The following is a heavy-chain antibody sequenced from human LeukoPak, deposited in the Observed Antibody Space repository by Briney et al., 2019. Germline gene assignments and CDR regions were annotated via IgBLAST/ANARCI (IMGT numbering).Heavy chain of an antibody. Sequence: SETLSLTCTVSGGSISSSSDYWGWIRQAPGKGLEWIGSIYYHENTYYNSSLKSRVTMSVDMSKYQFSLKLNSVTAADTAVYFCARRAYSAAYWKHFDYWGQGALVTVSS. J-gene: IGHJ4*02. D-gene: IGHD1-1*01. CDR1: GGSISSSSDY. CDR3: ARRAYSAAYWKHFDY. V-gene: IGHV4-39*01. CDR2: IYYHENT.